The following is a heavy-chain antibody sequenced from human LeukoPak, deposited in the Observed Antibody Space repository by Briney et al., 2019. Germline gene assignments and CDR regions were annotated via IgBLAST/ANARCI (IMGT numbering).Heavy chain of an antibody. CDR3: VRDLELST. D-gene: IGHD3-16*02. CDR2: TGSDGGNT. Sequence: AGTLRLSCAASGFTLSSFVMHWVRQAPGKGLEYVSATGSDGGNTYYVNSVKGRFAISRDNSKNTVYLQMNSLRAEDTAIYYCVRDLELSTWGRGTMVSVS. CDR1: GFTLSSFV. V-gene: IGHV3-64*01. J-gene: IGHJ3*01.